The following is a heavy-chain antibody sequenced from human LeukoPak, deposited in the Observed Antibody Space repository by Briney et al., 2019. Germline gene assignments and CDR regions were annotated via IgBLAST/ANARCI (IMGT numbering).Heavy chain of an antibody. D-gene: IGHD2-2*01. J-gene: IGHJ6*02. CDR3: AKYRVVVPAASRYYYYYGMDV. CDR1: GFTSSSYA. V-gene: IGHV3-23*01. Sequence: GGSLRLSCAASGFTSSSYALNWVRQAPGKGLEWVATVSGSGDRMYHADSVKGRFTISRDNSKNTIYLQMNSLRAEDTAVYYCAKYRVVVPAASRYYYYYGMDVWGQGTTVTVSS. CDR2: VSGSGDRM.